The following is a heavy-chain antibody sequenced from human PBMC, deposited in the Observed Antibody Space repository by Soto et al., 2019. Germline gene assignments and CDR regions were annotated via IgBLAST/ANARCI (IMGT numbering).Heavy chain of an antibody. CDR2: IYYSGST. V-gene: IGHV4-59*01. CDR3: ARAKYDFWSGYYSRDNWFDP. CDR1: GGPISSYY. D-gene: IGHD3-3*01. J-gene: IGHJ5*02. Sequence: SETLSLTYTVSGGPISSYYWRWIRQPRGKGLEWIGYIYYSGSTNYNPSLKSRVTISVDTSKNQFSLKLSSVTAADTAVYYCARAKYDFWSGYYSRDNWFDPWGQGTLVTVSS.